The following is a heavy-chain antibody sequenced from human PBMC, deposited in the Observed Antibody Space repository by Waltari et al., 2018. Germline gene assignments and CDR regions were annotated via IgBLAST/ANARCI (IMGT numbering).Heavy chain of an antibody. J-gene: IGHJ4*02. Sequence: EVQLVESGGGLVQPGGSLRLSCAASGFTFSSYWIHWVRQAPGKGLVWVSRINNDGSDTSYADSVKGRFTISRDNAKNTLYLQMNSLRAEDTAVYYCARAISSGWWFDYWGQGTLVTVSS. CDR1: GFTFSSYW. CDR2: INNDGSDT. D-gene: IGHD6-19*01. CDR3: ARAISSGWWFDY. V-gene: IGHV3-74*01.